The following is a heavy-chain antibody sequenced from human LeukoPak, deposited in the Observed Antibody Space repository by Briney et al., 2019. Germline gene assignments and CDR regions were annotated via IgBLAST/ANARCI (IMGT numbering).Heavy chain of an antibody. CDR3: ARAYYDFWSGYYTGPDAFDI. CDR2: IYYSGST. J-gene: IGHJ3*02. V-gene: IGHV4-59*01. CDR1: GGSISSYY. D-gene: IGHD3-3*01. Sequence: SETLSLTCTVSGGSISSYYWSWIRQPPGKGLEWIGYIYYSGSTNYNPSLKSRVTISVDTSKNQFSLKLSSVTAADTAVYYCARAYYDFWSGYYTGPDAFDIWGQGTMVTVSS.